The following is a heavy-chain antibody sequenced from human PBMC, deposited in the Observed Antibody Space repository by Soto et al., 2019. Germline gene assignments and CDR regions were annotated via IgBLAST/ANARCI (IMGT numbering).Heavy chain of an antibody. D-gene: IGHD5-18*01. Sequence: EVQLVESGGGLVQPGGSLRLSCAASGVTVSSNYMSWVRQAPGKGLEWVSVIYSGGSTYYADSVKGRFTISRDNSKNTLYLQMNGLRAGDTAVYYCARHGYNYGGGYFDYWGQGTLVTVSS. CDR2: IYSGGST. CDR1: GVTVSSNY. CDR3: ARHGYNYGGGYFDY. V-gene: IGHV3-66*04. J-gene: IGHJ4*02.